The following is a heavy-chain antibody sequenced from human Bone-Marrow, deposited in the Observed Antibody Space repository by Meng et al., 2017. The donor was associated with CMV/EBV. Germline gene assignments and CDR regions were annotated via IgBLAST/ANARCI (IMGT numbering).Heavy chain of an antibody. CDR2: ISYDGSNK. CDR3: ARDGYSGSYWGYFDY. Sequence: GGSLRLSCAASGFTFSSYAMHWVRQAPGKGLEWVAVISYDGSNKYYADSVKGRFTISRDNSKNTLYLQMNSLRAEDTAVYYCARDGYSGSYWGYFDYWGQGTMVTV. CDR1: GFTFSSYA. D-gene: IGHD1-26*01. V-gene: IGHV3-30-3*01. J-gene: IGHJ4*02.